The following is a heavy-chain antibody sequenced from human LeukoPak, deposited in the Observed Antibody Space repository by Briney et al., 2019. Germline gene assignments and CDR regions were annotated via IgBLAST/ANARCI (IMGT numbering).Heavy chain of an antibody. Sequence: SVKVSCMASGGTFSSYAISWVRQAPGQGLEWMGRIIPILGIANYAQKFQGRVTITADKSTSTAYMELSSLRSEDTAVYYCARDQGMATIRLGYNWFDPWGQGTLVTVSS. CDR1: GGTFSSYA. J-gene: IGHJ5*02. CDR2: IIPILGIA. V-gene: IGHV1-69*04. CDR3: ARDQGMATIRLGYNWFDP. D-gene: IGHD5-24*01.